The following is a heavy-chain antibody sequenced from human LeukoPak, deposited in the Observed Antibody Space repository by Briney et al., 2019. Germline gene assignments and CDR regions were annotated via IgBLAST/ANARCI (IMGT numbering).Heavy chain of an antibody. CDR3: ASRKLGNDY. D-gene: IGHD7-27*01. CDR2: IYHTGGT. CDR1: GGSVSDYY. Sequence: SETLSLTCTISGGSVSDYYWSWIRQSPGKGLEWIGYIYHTGGTSYSPSLKSRVTISADTSQNQFSLKLSSVTAADTAVYYCASRKLGNDYWGQGTLVTVSS. V-gene: IGHV4-59*02. J-gene: IGHJ4*02.